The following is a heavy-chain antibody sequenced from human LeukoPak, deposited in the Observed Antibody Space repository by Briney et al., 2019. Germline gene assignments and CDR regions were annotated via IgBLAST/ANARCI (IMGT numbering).Heavy chain of an antibody. J-gene: IGHJ4*02. CDR3: ARGTTWSPLDFDY. D-gene: IGHD3-3*01. CDR2: ISSTSDTYK. Sequence: SCKASGYTFTSYYMHWVRQAPGKGLEWVSTISSTSDTYKYYANSVRGRFTISRDNAKNSLYLQMIGLRAEDTGIYFCARGTTWSPLDFDYWGQGTQVTVSS. CDR1: GYTFTSYY. V-gene: IGHV3-21*01.